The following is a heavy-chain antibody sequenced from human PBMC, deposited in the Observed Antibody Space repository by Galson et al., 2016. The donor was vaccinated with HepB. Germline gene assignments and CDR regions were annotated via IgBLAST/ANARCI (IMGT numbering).Heavy chain of an antibody. CDR3: AGLYWGLRAFDI. V-gene: IGHV6-1*01. Sequence: CAISGDSVSSNSAAWNWIRQSPSRGLEWLGRTYYNSKWYNDYAASVKSRITINPDTSKNQFSLQLNSVTPEDTAVYYCAGLYWGLRAFDIWGQGTMVTVSS. D-gene: IGHD2-8*02. J-gene: IGHJ3*02. CDR1: GDSVSSNSAA. CDR2: TYYNSKWYN.